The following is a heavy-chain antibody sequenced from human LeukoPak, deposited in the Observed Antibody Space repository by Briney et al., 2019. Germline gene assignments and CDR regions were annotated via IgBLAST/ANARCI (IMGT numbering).Heavy chain of an antibody. CDR3: ARSHKIVDTAKVRLPLDY. D-gene: IGHD5-18*01. CDR1: GYTFTGYY. CDR2: INPNSGGT. V-gene: IGHV1-2*02. J-gene: IGHJ4*02. Sequence: ASVKVSCKASGYTFTGYYMHWVRQAPGQGLEWMGWINPNSGGTNYAQKFQGRVTMTRDTSISTAYMELSRLRSDDTAVYYCARSHKIVDTAKVRLPLDYWGQGTLVTVSS.